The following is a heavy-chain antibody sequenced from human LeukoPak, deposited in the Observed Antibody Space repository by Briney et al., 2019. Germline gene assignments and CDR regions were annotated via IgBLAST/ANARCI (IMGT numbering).Heavy chain of an antibody. CDR2: IYTSGST. CDR3: ARLSADSSSSRGFDY. Sequence: SETLSLTCTVSGASISSYYWTWVRQPAGKGLEWIGRIYTSGSTNYNPSLKSRVAMSVDTSKNQFSLKLSSVTAADTAVYYCARLSADSSSSRGFDYWGQGTLVTVSS. D-gene: IGHD2-2*01. V-gene: IGHV4-4*07. CDR1: GASISSYY. J-gene: IGHJ4*02.